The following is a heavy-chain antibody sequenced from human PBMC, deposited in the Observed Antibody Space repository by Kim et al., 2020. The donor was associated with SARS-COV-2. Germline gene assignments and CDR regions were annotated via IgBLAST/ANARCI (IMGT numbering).Heavy chain of an antibody. V-gene: IGHV4-34*01. CDR1: GGSFSGYY. Sequence: SETLSLTCAVYGGSFSGYYWSWIRQPPGKGLEWIGEINHSGSTNYNPSLKSRVTISVDTSKNQFSLKLSSVTAADTAVYYCARSGYSGYGYFDYWGQGTLVTVSS. CDR2: INHSGST. J-gene: IGHJ4*02. CDR3: ARSGYSGYGYFDY. D-gene: IGHD5-12*01.